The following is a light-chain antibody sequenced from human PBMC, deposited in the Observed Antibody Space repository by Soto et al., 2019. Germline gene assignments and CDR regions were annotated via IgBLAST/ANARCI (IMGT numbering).Light chain of an antibody. Sequence: QSVPTQPPSVSGAPGQRVTISCTGSSSNIGAGYDVHWYQQLPGTAPKLLIYGNSNRPSGVPDRFSGSKSGTSASLAITGLQAEDEADYYCQSYDSSLHAVFGGGTKVTVL. CDR2: GNS. CDR3: QSYDSSLHAV. V-gene: IGLV1-40*01. CDR1: SSNIGAGYD. J-gene: IGLJ2*01.